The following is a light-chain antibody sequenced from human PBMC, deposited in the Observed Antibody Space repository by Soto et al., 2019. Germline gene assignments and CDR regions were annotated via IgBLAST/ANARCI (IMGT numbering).Light chain of an antibody. J-gene: IGLJ1*01. Sequence: QSVVTQPPSVSAAPGQKVTISCSGSSSSSHIGHHSVSWYQHLPGTAPKLLIYDNDQRPSGIPARFSGSKSATSATLDITGLQTGDEADYYCGTWDTGLRAYVLGTGTKLTV. CDR3: GTWDTGLRAYV. CDR1: SSSSHIGHHS. V-gene: IGLV1-51*01. CDR2: DND.